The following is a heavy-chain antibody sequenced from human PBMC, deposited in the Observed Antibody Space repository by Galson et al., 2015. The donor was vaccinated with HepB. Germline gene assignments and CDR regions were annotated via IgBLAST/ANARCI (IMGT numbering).Heavy chain of an antibody. V-gene: IGHV7-4-1*02. CDR3: AREGEAYYDILRVYWFDP. J-gene: IGHJ5*02. CDR2: INTNTGNP. D-gene: IGHD3-9*01. Sequence: SVKVSCKASGYTFTSYAMNWVRQAPGQGLEWMGWINTNTGNPTYAQGFTGRFVFSLDTSVSTAYLQISSLKAEDTAVYYCAREGEAYYDILRVYWFDPWGQGTLVTVSS. CDR1: GYTFTSYA.